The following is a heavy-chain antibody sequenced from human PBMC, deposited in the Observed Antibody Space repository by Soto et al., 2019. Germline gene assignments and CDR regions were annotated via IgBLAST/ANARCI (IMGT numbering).Heavy chain of an antibody. CDR1: GFTFSSYA. CDR3: AKGGGNWNYFGMDY. Sequence: EVQLLESGGGLVQPGGSLRLSCAASGFTFSSYAMSWVRQAPGKGLEWVSAISGSGGSTYYADSVKGRFTISRDKSKNTLDLQMNGLRAEDTAVYYCAKGGGNWNYFGMDYWGQGTLVTVSS. V-gene: IGHV3-23*01. CDR2: ISGSGGST. D-gene: IGHD1-7*01. J-gene: IGHJ4*02.